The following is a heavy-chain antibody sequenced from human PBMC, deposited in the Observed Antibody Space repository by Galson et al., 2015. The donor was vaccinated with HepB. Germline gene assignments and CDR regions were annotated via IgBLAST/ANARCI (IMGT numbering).Heavy chain of an antibody. CDR2: ISYDGSNK. V-gene: IGHV3-30*04. Sequence: SLRLSCAASGFTFSSYAMHWVRQAPGKGLEWVAVISYDGSNKYYADSVKGRFTISRDNSKNTLYLQMNSLRAEDTAVYYCARGWYSSSWSRDYWGQGTLVTVSS. J-gene: IGHJ4*02. D-gene: IGHD6-13*01. CDR1: GFTFSSYA. CDR3: ARGWYSSSWSRDY.